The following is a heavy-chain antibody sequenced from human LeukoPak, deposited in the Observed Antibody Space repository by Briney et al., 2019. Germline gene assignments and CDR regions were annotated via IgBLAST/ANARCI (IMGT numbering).Heavy chain of an antibody. Sequence: PSETLSLTCKVSGGSISSYYWSWIRQPPGKGLEWIGYIYCRGSTNYNSSLKSRVTVSLDTSKSQFSLKLSSVTAADTAVYYCARLGGSSQFDYWGQGILVTVSS. CDR1: GGSISSYY. J-gene: IGHJ4*02. V-gene: IGHV4-59*01. CDR2: IYCRGST. D-gene: IGHD1-26*01. CDR3: ARLGGSSQFDY.